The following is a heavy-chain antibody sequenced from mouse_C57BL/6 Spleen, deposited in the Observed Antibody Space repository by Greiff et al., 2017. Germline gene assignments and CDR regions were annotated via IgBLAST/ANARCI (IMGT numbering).Heavy chain of an antibody. CDR2: IYPGSGNT. Sequence: QVQLKESGAELVRPGASVKLSCKASGYTFTDYYINWVKQRPGQGLEWIARIYPGSGNTYYNEKFKGKATLTAEKSSSTAYMQLSSLTSEDSAVYFCARGDYSNHGYFDYWGQGTTLTVSS. CDR1: GYTFTDYY. D-gene: IGHD2-5*01. V-gene: IGHV1-76*01. J-gene: IGHJ2*01. CDR3: ARGDYSNHGYFDY.